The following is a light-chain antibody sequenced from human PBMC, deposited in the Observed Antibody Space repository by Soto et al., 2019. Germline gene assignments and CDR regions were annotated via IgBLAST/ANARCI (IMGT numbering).Light chain of an antibody. J-gene: IGKJ1*01. V-gene: IGKV3-20*01. CDR2: GAS. Sequence: EIVLTQSPGTLSLSPGERATLSCRASQSVSSSYLAWYQQKPGQAPRLLLYGASSMATGIPDRFSGSGSGPAFTRTISSLEPDGFAVDYCQQYGSSPWTFGLGTKVEIK. CDR1: QSVSSSY. CDR3: QQYGSSPWT.